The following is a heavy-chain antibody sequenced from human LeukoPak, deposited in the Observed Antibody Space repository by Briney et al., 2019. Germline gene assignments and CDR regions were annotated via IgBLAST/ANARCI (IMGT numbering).Heavy chain of an antibody. Sequence: SETLSLTCTVSGGSISSGSYYWSWIRQPAGKGLEWIGRIYTSGSTNYNPSLKSRVTISVDTSKNQFSLKLSSVTAADTAVYYCARDIQNWNYDWFDPWGQGTLATVSS. CDR2: IYTSGST. J-gene: IGHJ5*02. V-gene: IGHV4-61*02. CDR3: ARDIQNWNYDWFDP. D-gene: IGHD1-7*01. CDR1: GGSISSGSYY.